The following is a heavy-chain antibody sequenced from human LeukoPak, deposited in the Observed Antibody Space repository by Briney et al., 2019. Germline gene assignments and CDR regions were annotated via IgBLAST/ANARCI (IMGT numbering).Heavy chain of an antibody. CDR2: ISGSGGST. D-gene: IGHD3-10*01. CDR3: ANLPSGSYYRDPRLNWFDP. Sequence: GGSLRLSCAASGFTFSSYAMSWVRQAPGKGLEWVSSISGSGGSTYYADSVKGRFTISRDNSKNTLYLQMNSLRAEDTAVYYCANLPSGSYYRDPRLNWFDPWGQGTLVTVSS. V-gene: IGHV3-23*01. CDR1: GFTFSSYA. J-gene: IGHJ5*02.